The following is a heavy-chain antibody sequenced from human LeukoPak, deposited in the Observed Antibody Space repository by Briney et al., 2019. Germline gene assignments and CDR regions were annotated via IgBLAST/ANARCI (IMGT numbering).Heavy chain of an antibody. CDR1: GGSISSYY. D-gene: IGHD3-3*01. CDR3: ARGGYDFWSGYYTGIGD. CDR2: IYYSGST. J-gene: IGHJ4*02. V-gene: IGHV4-59*08. Sequence: SETLSLTCTVSGGSISSYYWSWIRQPPGKGLERIGYIYYSGSTNYNPSLKSRVTISVDTSKNQFSLKLSSVTAADTAVYYCARGGYDFWSGYYTGIGDWGQGTLVTVSS.